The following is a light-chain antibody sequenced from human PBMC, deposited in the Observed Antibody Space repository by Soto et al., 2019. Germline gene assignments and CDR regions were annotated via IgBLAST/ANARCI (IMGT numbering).Light chain of an antibody. CDR2: DAS. Sequence: DLQMTQSPSTLSASVGDRVTITCRASQSISNWLAWYQQKPGKAPKLLIYDASSLQSGVPSRFSGSESGTEFTLTISSLQPDDFATYYCQQYSSYPYTFGQGTKLEVK. J-gene: IGKJ2*01. CDR1: QSISNW. CDR3: QQYSSYPYT. V-gene: IGKV1-5*01.